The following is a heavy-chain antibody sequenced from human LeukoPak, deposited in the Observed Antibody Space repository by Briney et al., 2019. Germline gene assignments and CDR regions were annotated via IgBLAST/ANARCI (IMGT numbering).Heavy chain of an antibody. CDR2: IKSKTDDGTT. V-gene: IGHV3-15*01. D-gene: IGHD3-3*01. CDR1: GFTFSNAW. CDR3: TTDRPTKDFWSAYYYYYGMDV. Sequence: KPGGCLRLSCAASGFTFSNAWMSWDRQAPGKGLGWVGRIKSKTDDGTTDYAAPVKGRFTISRDDSKNTLYLQMNSLKTEDTAVYYCTTDRPTKDFWSAYYYYYGMDVWGQGTTVTVSS. J-gene: IGHJ6*02.